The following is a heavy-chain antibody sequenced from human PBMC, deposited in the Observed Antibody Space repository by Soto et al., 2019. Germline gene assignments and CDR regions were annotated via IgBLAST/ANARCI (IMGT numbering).Heavy chain of an antibody. Sequence: QVQLVESGGGVVQPGRSLRLSCAASGFTFRSDAMHWVRQAPGKGLEWVAVISYDGSNKYYADSVKGRFTISRDNSKNTQYLPMNSLRAEDTAVYYCAREGGDGFNWGDYWGQGTLVTVSS. CDR1: GFTFRSDA. J-gene: IGHJ4*02. D-gene: IGHD3-16*01. CDR3: AREGGDGFNWGDY. CDR2: ISYDGSNK. V-gene: IGHV3-30-3*01.